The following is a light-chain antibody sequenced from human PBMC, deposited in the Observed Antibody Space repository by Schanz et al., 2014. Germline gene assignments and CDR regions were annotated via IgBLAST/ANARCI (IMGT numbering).Light chain of an antibody. CDR2: DVS. CDR1: SSDAGSYNY. Sequence: QSALTQPASVSGSPGQSITIACTGTSSDAGSYNYVSWYQQHPGKAPKLMIYDVSNRPSGVSNRFSGSKSGNTASLTISGLQAEDEANYHCCSLSADSTWVFGGGTKLTVL. CDR3: CSLSADSTWV. V-gene: IGLV2-14*01. J-gene: IGLJ3*02.